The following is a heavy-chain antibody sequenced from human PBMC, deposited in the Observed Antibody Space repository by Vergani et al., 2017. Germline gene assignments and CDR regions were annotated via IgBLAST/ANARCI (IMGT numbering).Heavy chain of an antibody. D-gene: IGHD2-8*01. CDR2: VIPHLEIT. CDR3: ARDGPPVAVIGTNAGDY. V-gene: IGHV1-69*08. Sequence: QVQLEQSGAEVKKPGSSVTVSCRASGGTFGSHTISWVRQAPGQGLEWVGRVIPHLEITTLAQHLQGRVIITRDTSIATAYMELSSLTSDDTAVYYCARDGPPVAVIGTNAGDYWGQGTLVTVSS. CDR1: GGTFGSHT. J-gene: IGHJ4*02.